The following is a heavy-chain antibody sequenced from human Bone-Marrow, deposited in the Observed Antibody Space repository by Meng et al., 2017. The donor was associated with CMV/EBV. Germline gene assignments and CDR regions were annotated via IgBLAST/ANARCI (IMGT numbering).Heavy chain of an antibody. Sequence: ASVKVSCKASGYTFTSYDINWVRQATGQGLEWMGWMNPNSGNTGYAQKFQGRVTMTRNTSISTAYMELSSLRSEDTAVYYCARAEYYYDFWSGYYNYYYGMDVWGQGTTATVSS. V-gene: IGHV1-8*01. D-gene: IGHD3-3*01. CDR3: ARAEYYYDFWSGYYNYYYGMDV. CDR1: GYTFTSYD. CDR2: MNPNSGNT. J-gene: IGHJ6*02.